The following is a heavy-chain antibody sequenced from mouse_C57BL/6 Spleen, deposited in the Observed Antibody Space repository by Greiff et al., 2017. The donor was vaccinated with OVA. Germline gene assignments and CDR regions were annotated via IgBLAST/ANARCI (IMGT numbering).Heavy chain of an antibody. Sequence: QVQLQQPGAELVKPGASVKLSCKASGYTFTSYWMQWVKQRPGQGLEWIGEIDPSDSYTNYNQKFKGKATLTVDTSSSTAYMQLSSLTSEDSAVYYCARSGAVVAKDYWGQGTTLTVSS. CDR1: GYTFTSYW. CDR2: IDPSDSYT. V-gene: IGHV1-50*01. J-gene: IGHJ2*01. D-gene: IGHD1-1*01. CDR3: ARSGAVVAKDY.